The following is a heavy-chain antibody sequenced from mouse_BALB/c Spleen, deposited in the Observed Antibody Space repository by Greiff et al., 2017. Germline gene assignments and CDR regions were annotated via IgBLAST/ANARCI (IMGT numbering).Heavy chain of an antibody. CDR2: ISSGGSYT. Sequence: EVQLVESGGGLVKPGGSLKLSCAASGFTFSSYAMSWVRQSPEKRLEWVAEISSGGSYTYYPDTVTGRFTISRDNAKNTLYLEMSSLRSEDTAMYYCARGEYGNSWFAYWGQGTLVTVSA. V-gene: IGHV5-9-4*01. CDR1: GFTFSSYA. CDR3: ARGEYGNSWFAY. J-gene: IGHJ3*01. D-gene: IGHD2-10*02.